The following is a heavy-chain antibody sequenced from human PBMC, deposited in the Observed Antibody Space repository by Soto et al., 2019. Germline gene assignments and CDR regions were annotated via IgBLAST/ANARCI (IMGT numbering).Heavy chain of an antibody. CDR3: AKDKGYNWNDVAAFDI. CDR2: ISWNSGSM. V-gene: IGHV3-9*01. D-gene: IGHD1-20*01. CDR1: GFTFHDFA. Sequence: VQLVESGGGLVQPGKSLRLSCAASGFTFHDFAMHWVRQAPGKGLEWVSGISWNSGSMGYADSVNGGVIISRDNAMNSLYLQMNSLRAEDTALYYCAKDKGYNWNDVAAFDIWGQGTMVTVSS. J-gene: IGHJ3*02.